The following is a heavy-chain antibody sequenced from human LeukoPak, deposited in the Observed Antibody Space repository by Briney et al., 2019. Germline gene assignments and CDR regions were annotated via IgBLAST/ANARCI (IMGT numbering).Heavy chain of an antibody. CDR3: ASRRIVGATTLDY. V-gene: IGHV1-2*02. Sequence: ASVKVSCKASGYTFTSYYMHWVRQAPGQGLEWMGWINPNSGGTNYAQKFQGRFTMTRDTSISTAYMELSRLRSDDTAVYYCASRRIVGATTLDYWGQGTLVTVSS. J-gene: IGHJ4*02. D-gene: IGHD1-26*01. CDR1: GYTFTSYY. CDR2: INPNSGGT.